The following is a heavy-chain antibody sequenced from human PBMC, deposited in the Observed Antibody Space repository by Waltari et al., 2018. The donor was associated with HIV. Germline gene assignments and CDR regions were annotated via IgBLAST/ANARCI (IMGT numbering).Heavy chain of an antibody. CDR1: GFTFSSYA. D-gene: IGHD5-18*01. V-gene: IGHV3-23*01. CDR3: AKAQGSRGWIQLWDPPYFDY. Sequence: EVQLLESGGGLVQPGGSLRLSCAASGFTFSSYAMSWVRQAPGKGLEWVSAISGSGGSTYYADSVKGRFTISRDNSKNTLYLQMNSLRAEDTAVYYCAKAQGSRGWIQLWDPPYFDYWGQGTLVTVSS. CDR2: ISGSGGST. J-gene: IGHJ4*02.